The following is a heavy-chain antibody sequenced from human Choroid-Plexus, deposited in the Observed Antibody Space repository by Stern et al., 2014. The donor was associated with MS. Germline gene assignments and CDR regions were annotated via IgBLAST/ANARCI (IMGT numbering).Heavy chain of an antibody. CDR2: VSYDGSNK. V-gene: IGHV3-30*18. J-gene: IGHJ5*02. D-gene: IGHD2/OR15-2a*01. CDR1: GFTFGSCA. CDR3: AKDRQYLTYFFDH. Sequence: DQLVESGGGVVQPGRPLRLSCVASGFTFGSCAMHWVSQAPGKGLEWVAGVSYDGSNKYYADSVKGRFTISRDNSQNTLYMQMSSLRPEDTAVYYCAKDRQYLTYFFDHWGQGSLVTVSS.